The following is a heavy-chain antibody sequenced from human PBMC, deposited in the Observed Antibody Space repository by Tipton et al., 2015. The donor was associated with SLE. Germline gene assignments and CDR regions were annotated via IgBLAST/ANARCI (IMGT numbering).Heavy chain of an antibody. Sequence: TLSLTCAVSGGSISSGAYSWSWIRQPPGKGLEWIGYIYHSGSTYSNPSLKSRVSISVDRSKNQFSLRLNSVTAADAAVYYCARIDGAYDQFYLDYWGQGILVTVSS. CDR1: GGSISSGAYS. V-gene: IGHV4-30-2*02. D-gene: IGHD4-17*01. CDR2: IYHSGST. J-gene: IGHJ4*02. CDR3: ARIDGAYDQFYLDY.